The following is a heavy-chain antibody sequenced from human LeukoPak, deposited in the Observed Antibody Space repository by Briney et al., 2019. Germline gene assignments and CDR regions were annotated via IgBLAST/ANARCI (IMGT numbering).Heavy chain of an antibody. D-gene: IGHD3-3*01. J-gene: IGHJ5*02. CDR1: GGSISSSGYY. V-gene: IGHV4-39*01. CDR2: IYYTGST. Sequence: PSETLSLTCTVSGGSISSSGYYWGWIRQPPGKGLEWIGNIYYTGSTYYNPSLKSRVTISVDTSKNQFSLKLSSVTAADTAVYYCASSYYDFWSGYYANWFDPWGQGTLVTVSS. CDR3: ASSYYDFWSGYYANWFDP.